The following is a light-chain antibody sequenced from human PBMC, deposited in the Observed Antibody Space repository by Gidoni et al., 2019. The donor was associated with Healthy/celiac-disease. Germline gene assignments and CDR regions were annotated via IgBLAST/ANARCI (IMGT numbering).Light chain of an antibody. CDR1: QSVSSN. CDR2: GAS. J-gene: IGKJ4*01. V-gene: IGKV3-15*01. CDR3: QQYNNWPPLT. Sequence: IVITQSPSTLSVSPWERATLSCRASQSVSSNLAWYQQKPGQAPRLLIYGASTRATGIPDRFSGSGYGTEFTLTISSLQSEDFAVYYCQQYNNWPPLTFGGGTKVEIK.